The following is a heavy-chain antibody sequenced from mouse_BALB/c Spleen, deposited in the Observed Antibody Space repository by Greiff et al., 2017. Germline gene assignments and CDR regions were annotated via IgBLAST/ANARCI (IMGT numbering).Heavy chain of an antibody. V-gene: IGHV1-7*01. Sequence: VQLQQSGAELAKPGASVKMSCKASGYTFTSYWMHWVKQRPGQGLEWIGYINPSTGYTEYNQKFKDKATLTSDKSSSTAYMELSSLTSEDSAVYYCARGDYEQQSDYWGQGTTLTVSS. CDR1: GYTFTSYW. CDR3: ARGDYEQQSDY. CDR2: INPSTGYT. D-gene: IGHD2-4*01. J-gene: IGHJ2*01.